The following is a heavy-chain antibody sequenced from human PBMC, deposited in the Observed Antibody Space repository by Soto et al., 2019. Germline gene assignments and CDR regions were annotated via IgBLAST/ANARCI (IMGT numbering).Heavy chain of an antibody. CDR1: GDSVSSNSAA. CDR2: TYYRSKWYS. D-gene: IGHD6-19*01. Sequence: SQTLSLTCAISGDSVSSNSAAWNWIRQSPSGGLEWLGRTYYRSKWYSVSAVSVKSRATIKPDTSKNQFSPQLNSVTPEDTAVYYCTRGQWQNWFAPWGQGTLVTVSS. J-gene: IGHJ5*02. V-gene: IGHV6-1*01. CDR3: TRGQWQNWFAP.